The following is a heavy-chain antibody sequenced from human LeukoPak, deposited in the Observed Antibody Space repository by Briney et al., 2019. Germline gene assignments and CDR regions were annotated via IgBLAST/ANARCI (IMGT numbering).Heavy chain of an antibody. CDR2: FDPEDDET. V-gene: IGHV1-24*01. D-gene: IGHD3-22*01. CDR1: GYTLTELS. Sequence: ASVKVSCKVSGYTLTELSMHWVRQAPGKGLEWMGGFDPEDDETIYAQKFQGRVTMTEDTSTDTAYMELSSLRSEDRAVYYCATKGGLRYYYDSSGHSDAFDIWGQGTMVTVSS. CDR3: ATKGGLRYYYDSSGHSDAFDI. J-gene: IGHJ3*02.